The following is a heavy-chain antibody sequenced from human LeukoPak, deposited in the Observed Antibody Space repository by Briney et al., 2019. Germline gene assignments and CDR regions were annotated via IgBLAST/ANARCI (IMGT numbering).Heavy chain of an antibody. V-gene: IGHV1-69*13. Sequence: GASVKVSCKASGGTFSSYAISWVRQAPGQGLEWMGGIIPIFGTANYAQKFQGRVTITADESTSTAYMELSSLRSEDRAVYYCAAYSYGSPKAFDIWGQGTMVTVSS. CDR3: AAYSYGSPKAFDI. D-gene: IGHD5-18*01. CDR1: GGTFSSYA. J-gene: IGHJ3*02. CDR2: IIPIFGTA.